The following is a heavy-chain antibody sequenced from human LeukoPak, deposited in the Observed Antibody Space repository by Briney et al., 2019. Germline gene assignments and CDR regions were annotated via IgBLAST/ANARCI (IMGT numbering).Heavy chain of an antibody. CDR1: GGTFSSYA. Sequence: SVKISCKASGGTFSSYAISWVRQAPGQGLEWMGGIIPIFGTANYAQKFQGRVTITTDESTSTAYMELSSLRSEDTAVYYCARVGYCSGGSCYSSFDYWGQGTLVTVSS. J-gene: IGHJ4*02. CDR2: IIPIFGTA. D-gene: IGHD2-15*01. V-gene: IGHV1-69*05. CDR3: ARVGYCSGGSCYSSFDY.